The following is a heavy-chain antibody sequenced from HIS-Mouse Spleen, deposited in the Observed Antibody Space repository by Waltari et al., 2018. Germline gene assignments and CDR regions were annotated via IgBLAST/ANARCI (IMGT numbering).Heavy chain of an antibody. Sequence: QLQLQESGPGLVKPSEPLSLTCTVPGCSLSSRSYYWVWIRQPPGKGLEWIGSIYYSGSTYYNPSLKSRVTISVDTSKNQFSLKLSSVTAADTAVYYCAREIPYSSSWYDWYFDLWGRGTLVTVSS. CDR1: GCSLSSRSYY. CDR3: AREIPYSSSWYDWYFDL. V-gene: IGHV4-39*07. CDR2: IYYSGST. D-gene: IGHD6-13*01. J-gene: IGHJ2*01.